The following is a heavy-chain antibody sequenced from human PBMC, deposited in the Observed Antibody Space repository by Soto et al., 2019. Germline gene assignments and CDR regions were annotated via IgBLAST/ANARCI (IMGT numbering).Heavy chain of an antibody. D-gene: IGHD4-17*01. CDR1: GLTFGSRA. CDR3: AKDGGDYGLD. Sequence: EVQLLESGGDLKQPGGSLRLSCVASGLTFGSRAMTWVRQAPGEGLQWVSTITDTGGDAKYADSVRGRFVISRDNSKNTLYLQMNSLRAEDTAVYYCAKDGGDYGLDGGQGTLVTVSS. CDR2: ITDTGGDA. J-gene: IGHJ4*02. V-gene: IGHV3-23*01.